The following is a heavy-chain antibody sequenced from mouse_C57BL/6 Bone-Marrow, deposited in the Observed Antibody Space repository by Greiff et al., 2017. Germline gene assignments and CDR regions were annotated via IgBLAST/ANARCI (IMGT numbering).Heavy chain of an antibody. J-gene: IGHJ1*03. CDR3: ARWDDYDGGV. V-gene: IGHV1-82*01. D-gene: IGHD2-4*01. CDR2: IYPGDGDT. CDR1: GYAFSSSW. Sequence: VKLQQSGPELVKPGASVKISCKASGYAFSSSWMNWVKQRPGKGLEWIGRIYPGDGDTNYNGKFKGKATLTADKSSSTAYMQLSSLTSEDSAVYFCARWDDYDGGVWGTGTTVTVSS.